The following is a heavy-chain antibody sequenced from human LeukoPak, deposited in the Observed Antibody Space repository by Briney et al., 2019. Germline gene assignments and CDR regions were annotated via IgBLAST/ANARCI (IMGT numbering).Heavy chain of an antibody. CDR3: AKDDINYGSGSYLFYFDY. D-gene: IGHD3-10*01. Sequence: GGSLRLSCAASGFTFSTYAMSWVRQAPGKGLEWVSGIIGSGGSTDYADSVKGRFTISRDNSKSTLYLQMNSLRAEDTAVYYCAKDDINYGSGSYLFYFDYWGQGTLVTVSS. CDR2: IIGSGGST. CDR1: GFTFSTYA. V-gene: IGHV3-23*01. J-gene: IGHJ4*02.